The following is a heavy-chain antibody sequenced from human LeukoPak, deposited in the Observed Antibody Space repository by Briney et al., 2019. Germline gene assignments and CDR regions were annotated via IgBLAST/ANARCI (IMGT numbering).Heavy chain of an antibody. D-gene: IGHD2-2*02. CDR3: ARDVRYCSSTSCYNPGPIDAFDI. J-gene: IGHJ3*02. CDR1: GGSISSYY. CDR2: IYYSGST. V-gene: IGHV4-59*01. Sequence: SETLSLTCTVPGGSISSYYWSWIRQPPGKGLEWIGYIYYSGSTNYNPSLKSRVTISVDTSKNQFSLKLSSVTAADTAVYYCARDVRYCSSTSCYNPGPIDAFDIWGQGTMVTVSS.